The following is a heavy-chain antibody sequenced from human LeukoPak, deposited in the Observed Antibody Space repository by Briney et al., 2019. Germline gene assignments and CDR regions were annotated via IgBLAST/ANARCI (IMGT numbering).Heavy chain of an antibody. Sequence: GGSLRLSCAAPGFTFSRYWMSWVRQAPGKGLEWVANIKQDGSEKYYVDSVKRRFTISRDNAKNSLYLQINSLRAEDTAVYYCARERGYCSSTSCYLTGWFDPWGQGTLVTVSS. CDR3: ARERGYCSSTSCYLTGWFDP. J-gene: IGHJ5*02. CDR2: IKQDGSEK. D-gene: IGHD2-2*01. CDR1: GFTFSRYW. V-gene: IGHV3-7*01.